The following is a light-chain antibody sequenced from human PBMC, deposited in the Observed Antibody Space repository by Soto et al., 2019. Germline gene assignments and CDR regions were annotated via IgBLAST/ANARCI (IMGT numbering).Light chain of an antibody. J-gene: IGKJ4*01. CDR2: GAS. CDR1: QSVRRN. CDR3: QQYDVWPPLT. V-gene: IGKV3-15*01. Sequence: EIVITQSPITLSVSPGEGATLSCRASQSVRRNLAWYQQRPGQAPRLLIYGASTRATGIPARFSGSGSGTEFTLTISSLQSEDSAVYYCQQYDVWPPLTSGGGTEVDIK.